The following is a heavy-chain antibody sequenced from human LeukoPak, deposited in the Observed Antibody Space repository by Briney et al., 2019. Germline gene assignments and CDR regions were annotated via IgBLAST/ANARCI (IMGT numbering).Heavy chain of an antibody. V-gene: IGHV3-30*02. CDR1: GFTFSSYG. D-gene: IGHD6-6*01. J-gene: IGHJ5*02. Sequence: PGGSLRLSCAASGFTFSSYGMHWVRQAPGKGLEWVAFIRYDGNNKYYAASMKGRFTISRDNSKNTLYLQMNSLRAEDTAVYYCARDAQLALSRWFDPWGQGTLVTVSS. CDR2: IRYDGNNK. CDR3: ARDAQLALSRWFDP.